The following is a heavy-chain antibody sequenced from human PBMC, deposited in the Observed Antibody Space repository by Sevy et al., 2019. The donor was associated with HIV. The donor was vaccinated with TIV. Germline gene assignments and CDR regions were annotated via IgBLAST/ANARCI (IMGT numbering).Heavy chain of an antibody. Sequence: GESLKISCAASGFTFSSYSMNWVRQAPGKGLEWVSSISSSSYIYYADSVKGRFTISRDNAKNSLYLQMNSLRAEDTAVYYCARDSHTYCGGDCYGHWFDPWGQGTLVTVSS. CDR1: GFTFSSYS. CDR2: ISSSSYI. CDR3: ARDSHTYCGGDCYGHWFDP. J-gene: IGHJ5*02. D-gene: IGHD2-21*02. V-gene: IGHV3-21*01.